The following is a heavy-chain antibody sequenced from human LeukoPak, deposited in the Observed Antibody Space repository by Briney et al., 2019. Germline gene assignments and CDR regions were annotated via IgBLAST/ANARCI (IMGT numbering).Heavy chain of an antibody. CDR1: GFTFSSYE. V-gene: IGHV3-48*03. J-gene: IGHJ5*02. CDR2: ISNSGSTI. Sequence: PGGSLRLSCAASGFTFSSYEMHWVRQAPGKGLEWVSYISNSGSTIYYADSVKGRFTISRDNAKNSLYLQMNSLRAEDTAVYYCATDLIHYYASGAKTWGQGTLVTVSS. CDR3: ATDLIHYYASGAKT. D-gene: IGHD3-10*01.